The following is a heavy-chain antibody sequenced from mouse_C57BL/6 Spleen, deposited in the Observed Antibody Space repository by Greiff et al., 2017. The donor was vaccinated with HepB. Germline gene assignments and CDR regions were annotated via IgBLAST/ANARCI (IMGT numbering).Heavy chain of an antibody. CDR3: ARRLTGKDYAMDY. V-gene: IGHV5-17*01. J-gene: IGHJ4*01. D-gene: IGHD4-1*01. CDR1: GFTFSDYG. CDR2: ISSGSSTI. Sequence: EVMLVESGGGLVKPGGSLKLSCAASGFTFSDYGMHWVRQAPEKGLEWVAYISSGSSTIYYADTVKGRFTISRDNAKNTLFLQMTSLRSEDTAMYYCARRLTGKDYAMDYWGQGTSVTVSS.